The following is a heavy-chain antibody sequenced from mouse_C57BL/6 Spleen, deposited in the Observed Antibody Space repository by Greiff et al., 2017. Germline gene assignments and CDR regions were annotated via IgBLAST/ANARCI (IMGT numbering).Heavy chain of an antibody. CDR1: GYSFTSYY. J-gene: IGHJ2*01. CDR2: IYPGSGNT. V-gene: IGHV1-66*01. D-gene: IGHD2-3*01. Sequence: QVQLQQSGPELVKPGASVKISCKASGYSFTSYYIHWVKQRPGQGLEWIGWIYPGSGNTKYNEKFKGKATLTADTSSSTAYMQLSSLTSEDSAVYYCVTYDTLYYFDYWGQGTTLTVSS. CDR3: VTYDTLYYFDY.